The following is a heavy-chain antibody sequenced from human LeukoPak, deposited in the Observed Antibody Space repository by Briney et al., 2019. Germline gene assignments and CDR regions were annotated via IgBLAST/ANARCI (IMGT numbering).Heavy chain of an antibody. Sequence: GGSLRLSCAAFGFIVRSNHINWVRQAPGKGLEWVSITCSGDTTYYADSVKGRFIISRDDSKNTLSLQMNDLRVEDTAVYYCARERPDSRNLDSWGRGALVTVSS. CDR3: ARERPDSRNLDS. CDR2: TCSGDTT. CDR1: GFIVRSNH. J-gene: IGHJ4*02. D-gene: IGHD1-14*01. V-gene: IGHV3-66*01.